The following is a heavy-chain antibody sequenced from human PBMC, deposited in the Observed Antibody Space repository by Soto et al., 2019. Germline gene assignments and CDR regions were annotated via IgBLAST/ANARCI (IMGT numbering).Heavy chain of an antibody. J-gene: IGHJ4*02. D-gene: IGHD1-26*01. CDR1: GYTFTSYA. Sequence: ASVKVSCXASGYTFTSYAIHWVRQAPGQRLEWMGWIHAGSGNTKYSQKLQGRFTITMDTSASTAYMELNSLRSEDTAVYYCVRDVGVHNDYWGQGTPVTVSS. CDR2: IHAGSGNT. V-gene: IGHV1-3*01. CDR3: VRDVGVHNDY.